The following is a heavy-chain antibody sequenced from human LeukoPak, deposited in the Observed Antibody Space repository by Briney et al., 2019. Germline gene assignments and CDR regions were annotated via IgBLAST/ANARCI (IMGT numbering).Heavy chain of an antibody. CDR1: GFTFSNYW. D-gene: IGHD6-19*01. CDR3: ARLGSGWSFDF. V-gene: IGHV3-33*08. Sequence: GGSLRLSCAASGFTFSNYWMTWVRQAPGKGLEWVAVIWYDGSNKYYADSVKGRFTISRDNSKNTLYLQMNSLRAEDTAVYYCARLGSGWSFDFWGQGTLVTVSS. J-gene: IGHJ4*02. CDR2: IWYDGSNK.